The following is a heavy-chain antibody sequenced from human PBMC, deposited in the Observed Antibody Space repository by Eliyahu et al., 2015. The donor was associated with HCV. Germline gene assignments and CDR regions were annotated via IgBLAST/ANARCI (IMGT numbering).Heavy chain of an antibody. J-gene: IGHJ4*02. CDR2: LYHSGST. D-gene: IGHD6-6*01. CDR3: ARAYSSSFSPTYFDQ. CDR1: GYSISSGNY. V-gene: IGHV4-38-2*01. Sequence: QVQLQESGPGLVKPSETLSLTCAVSGYSISSGNYWGWIRQPPGKGLEWIGSLYHSGSTYYNPSLKSRVTISKHTSKNQFSLNLSSVTAADTAVYYCARAYSSSFSPTYFDQWGQGTLVTVSS.